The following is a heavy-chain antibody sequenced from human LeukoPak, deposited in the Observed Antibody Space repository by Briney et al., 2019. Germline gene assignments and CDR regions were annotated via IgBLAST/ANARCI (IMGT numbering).Heavy chain of an antibody. J-gene: IGHJ5*02. CDR1: GGSFSGYY. Sequence: SETLSLTCAVYGGSFSGYYWSWIRQPPGKGLEWIGYIYYSVSTIFNPSLKSRVTISVYTSKNQFSRKLSSVTADGTAVYYCARHRGSEYYDFWSGYLAKGWFDPWGQGTLVTVSS. CDR3: ARHRGSEYYDFWSGYLAKGWFDP. D-gene: IGHD3-3*01. CDR2: IYYSVST. V-gene: IGHV4-59*08.